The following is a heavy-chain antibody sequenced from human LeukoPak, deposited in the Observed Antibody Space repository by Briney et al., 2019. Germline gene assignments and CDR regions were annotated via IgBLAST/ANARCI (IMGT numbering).Heavy chain of an antibody. V-gene: IGHV3-48*02. CDR3: ARGYSGGYDY. CDR1: GFTFSSNN. Sequence: PGGSLRPSCAASGFTFSSNNMNWVRQAPGKGLEWVSYIIDSSSTIYYADSVKGRFTISRDNAKNSLYLQMNSMRDEDTAVYYCARGYSGGYDYWGQGTLVTVSS. CDR2: IIDSSSTI. J-gene: IGHJ4*02. D-gene: IGHD6-19*01.